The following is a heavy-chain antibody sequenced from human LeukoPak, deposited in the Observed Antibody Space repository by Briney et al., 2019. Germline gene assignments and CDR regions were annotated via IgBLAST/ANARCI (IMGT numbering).Heavy chain of an antibody. V-gene: IGHV4-4*07. D-gene: IGHD3-3*01. CDR2: IYTSGST. CDR3: ARVPRAYDFWSGSFDY. J-gene: IGHJ4*02. CDR1: GGSISSYY. Sequence: SETLSLTCTVSGGSISSYYWSWIRQPAGKGLEWIGRIYTSGSTNYNPSLKSRVTMSVDTSKNQFSLKLSSVTAADTAVYYCARVPRAYDFWSGSFDYWGQGTLVTVSS.